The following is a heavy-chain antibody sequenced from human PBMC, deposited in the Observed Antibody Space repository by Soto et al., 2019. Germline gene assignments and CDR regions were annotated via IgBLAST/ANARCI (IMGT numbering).Heavy chain of an antibody. J-gene: IGHJ6*02. Sequence: QVQLQESGPGLVKPSETLSLTCTVSGGSISSYYWSWIRQPPGKGLEWIGYIYYSGSTNYNPSLKSRVTISVDTSKNQFSLKLSSVTAADTAVYYCARDRYSNPYYYYGMDVWGQGTTVTVSS. D-gene: IGHD5-18*01. V-gene: IGHV4-59*01. CDR2: IYYSGST. CDR1: GGSISSYY. CDR3: ARDRYSNPYYYYGMDV.